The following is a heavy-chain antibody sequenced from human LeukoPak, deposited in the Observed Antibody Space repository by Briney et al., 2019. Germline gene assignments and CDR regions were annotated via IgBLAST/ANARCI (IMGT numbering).Heavy chain of an antibody. J-gene: IGHJ4*02. Sequence: GGSLRLSCAASGFTFSSYAMSWVRQAPGKGLEWVSAISGSGGSTYYADSVKGRFTISRDNSKNTLYLQMNSLRAEDTAVYYCAKELFYYDSSGSPLDYWGQGTLVTVSS. CDR1: GFTFSSYA. CDR2: ISGSGGST. V-gene: IGHV3-23*01. D-gene: IGHD3-22*01. CDR3: AKELFYYDSSGSPLDY.